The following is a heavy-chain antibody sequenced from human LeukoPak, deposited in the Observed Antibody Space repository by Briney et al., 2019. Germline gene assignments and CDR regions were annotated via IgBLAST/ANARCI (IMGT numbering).Heavy chain of an antibody. CDR1: GGSISNSNW. V-gene: IGHV4-4*02. Sequence: SSETLSLTCSVSGGSISNSNWWSWVRQPPGKGLEWIGKIFHSGSTNYNPSLKSRVTISVDTSKNQFSLKLSSVTAADTAVYYCARGQYYYDSSGYYYNGMDVWGQGTTVTVSS. D-gene: IGHD3-22*01. CDR3: ARGQYYYDSSGYYYNGMDV. J-gene: IGHJ6*02. CDR2: IFHSGST.